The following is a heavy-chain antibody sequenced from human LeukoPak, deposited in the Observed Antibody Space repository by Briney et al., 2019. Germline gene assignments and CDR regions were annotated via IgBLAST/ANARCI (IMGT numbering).Heavy chain of an antibody. CDR2: ISNSGSSI. CDR1: GFTFSTYE. V-gene: IGHV3-48*03. Sequence: GGSLRLSCTASGFTFSTYEVNWVRQAPGKGLEWVSYISNSGSSISYADSVKGRFTISRDNAKNSAFLQMNSLRAEDTAVYYCAKLPYFDWLSYFDYWGQGTLVTVSS. J-gene: IGHJ4*02. CDR3: AKLPYFDWLSYFDY. D-gene: IGHD3-9*01.